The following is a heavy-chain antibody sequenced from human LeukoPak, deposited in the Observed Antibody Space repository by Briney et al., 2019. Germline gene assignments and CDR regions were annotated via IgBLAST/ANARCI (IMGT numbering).Heavy chain of an antibody. J-gene: IGHJ4*02. CDR1: GYSFSSYY. V-gene: IGHV1-46*01. CDR3: ARGEYCTAGICPLGLS. D-gene: IGHD2-15*01. CDR2: INPSGGGT. Sequence: ASVKVSCKASGYSFSSYYMHWVRQAPGQGLEWMGIINPSGGGTSYAEKFQGRVTMTRDTSTSTVYMELSSLRSEDTALYYCARGEYCTAGICPLGLSWGQGTLVTVSS.